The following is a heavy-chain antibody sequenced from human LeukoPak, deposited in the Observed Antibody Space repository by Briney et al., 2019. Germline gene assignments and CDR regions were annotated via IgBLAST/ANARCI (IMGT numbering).Heavy chain of an antibody. CDR1: GYTFTGYY. Sequence: ASVKVSFKASGYTFTGYYMHWVRQAPGQGLEWMGWINPNSGGTNYAQKFQGRVTMTRDTSISTAYMELRRLRSDDTAVYYCARDSGGFEGEQWLGYYYGMDVWGQGTTVTVSS. D-gene: IGHD6-19*01. J-gene: IGHJ6*02. CDR3: ARDSGGFEGEQWLGYYYGMDV. CDR2: INPNSGGT. V-gene: IGHV1-2*02.